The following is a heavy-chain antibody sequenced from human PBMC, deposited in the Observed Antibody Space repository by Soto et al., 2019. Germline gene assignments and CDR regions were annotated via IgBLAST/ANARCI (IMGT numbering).Heavy chain of an antibody. Sequence: ESLKISCKGSGFTFTNYWIAWVRQMPGKGLEWMGIIYPRDSDTRYTTSFQGQVTISADKSTSTAYLQWSRLKASDTAMYYCAKPMIVAATRAFDIWGQGTMVTVSS. V-gene: IGHV5-51*01. CDR3: AKPMIVAATRAFDI. CDR2: IYPRDSDT. CDR1: GFTFTNYW. J-gene: IGHJ3*02. D-gene: IGHD1-26*01.